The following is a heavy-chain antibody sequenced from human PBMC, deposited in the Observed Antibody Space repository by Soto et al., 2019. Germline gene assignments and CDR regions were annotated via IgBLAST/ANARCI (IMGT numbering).Heavy chain of an antibody. J-gene: IGHJ3*02. D-gene: IGHD6-19*01. Sequence: GGSLRLSCAASGFTFSSYAMSWVRQAPGKGLEWVSAISGSGGSTYYADSVKGRFTISRDNSKNTLYLQMNSLRAEDTAVYYCAKDLNSIAVAGTSRYVRGSDAFDIWGQGTMVTVSS. CDR2: ISGSGGST. V-gene: IGHV3-23*01. CDR1: GFTFSSYA. CDR3: AKDLNSIAVAGTSRYVRGSDAFDI.